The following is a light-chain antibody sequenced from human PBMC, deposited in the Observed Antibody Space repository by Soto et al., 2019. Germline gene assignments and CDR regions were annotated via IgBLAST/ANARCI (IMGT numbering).Light chain of an antibody. CDR2: EGS. Sequence: QSALTQPASVSGSPGQSITISCTGTSSDVGNYNLVSWYQQHPVKAPKLMIYEGSKRPSGVSNRFSGSKSGNTASLTISGLQAEDEADYYCCCFAGSNTYIFGGGTKVTVL. CDR3: CCFAGSNTYI. J-gene: IGLJ2*01. V-gene: IGLV2-23*01. CDR1: SSDVGNYNL.